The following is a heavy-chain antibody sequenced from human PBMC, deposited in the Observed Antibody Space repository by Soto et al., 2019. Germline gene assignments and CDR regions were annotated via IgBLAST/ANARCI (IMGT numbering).Heavy chain of an antibody. CDR2: ISGTGGST. J-gene: IGHJ4*02. CDR3: AKEMTSGYYLFDY. CDR1: GFTFSSYA. V-gene: IGHV3-23*01. D-gene: IGHD3-22*01. Sequence: GGSLRLSCAASGFTFSSYAMSWVRQTPGKGLEWVSTISGTGGSTYYPDSVKGRFTISRDNTKNTVYLQMNSLRAEDAAVYYCAKEMTSGYYLFDYWGQGTLVTVSS.